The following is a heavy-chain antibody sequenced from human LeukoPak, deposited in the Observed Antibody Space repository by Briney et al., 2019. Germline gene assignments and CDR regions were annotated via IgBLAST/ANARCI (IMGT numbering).Heavy chain of an antibody. V-gene: IGHV1-18*01. D-gene: IGHD2-21*01. Sequence: GASVKVSCKASGYTFTSYGISWVRQAPGQGLEWMGWISAYNGNTNYAQKLQGRVTMTTDTSTSTAYMELRSLRSDDTAVYYCARDGRPRSVVVPADYWGQGTLVTVSS. CDR1: GYTFTSYG. CDR3: ARDGRPRSVVVPADY. CDR2: ISAYNGNT. J-gene: IGHJ4*02.